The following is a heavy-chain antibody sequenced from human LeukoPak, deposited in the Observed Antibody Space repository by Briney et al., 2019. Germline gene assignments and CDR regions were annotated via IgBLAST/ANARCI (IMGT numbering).Heavy chain of an antibody. Sequence: GGSLRLSCAVSGFTFTDYWINWVRQAPGKGLEWVASIRQDGGEKSYVDSVKGRFTISRDNTKSSLYLQINSLRAEDTAVYYCARDGTAAGLYFDFWGQGTLVTVSS. CDR1: GFTFTDYW. V-gene: IGHV3-7*01. CDR2: IRQDGGEK. J-gene: IGHJ4*01. D-gene: IGHD6-13*01. CDR3: ARDGTAAGLYFDF.